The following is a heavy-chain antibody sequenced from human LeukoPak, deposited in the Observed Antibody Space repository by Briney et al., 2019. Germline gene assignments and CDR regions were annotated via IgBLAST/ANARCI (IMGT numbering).Heavy chain of an antibody. J-gene: IGHJ4*02. D-gene: IGHD5-18*01. V-gene: IGHV3-66*02. Sequence: GGSLRLSCAASGFTVSSNYMSWVRQAPGKGLEWASVIYSGGSTYYADSVKGRFTISRDNSKNTLYLQMNSLRAEDTAVYYCARDERGYSYGYSDYWGQGTLVTVSS. CDR3: ARDERGYSYGYSDY. CDR1: GFTVSSNY. CDR2: IYSGGST.